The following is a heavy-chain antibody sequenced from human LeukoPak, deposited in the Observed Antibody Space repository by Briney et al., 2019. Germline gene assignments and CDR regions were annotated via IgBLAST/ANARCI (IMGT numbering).Heavy chain of an antibody. CDR1: GDSISSGRYY. J-gene: IGHJ4*02. D-gene: IGHD5-12*01. CDR3: ARQRGGYEVDY. CDR2: IYYRGNT. Sequence: TSETLSLTCTVSGDSISSGRYYWGWIRQPPGKGLEWIGTIYYRGNTYYNPSLKSRITISVDTSKSQFSLGLSSVTAADTALYYCARQRGGYEVDYWGQGTLVTVSS. V-gene: IGHV4-39*01.